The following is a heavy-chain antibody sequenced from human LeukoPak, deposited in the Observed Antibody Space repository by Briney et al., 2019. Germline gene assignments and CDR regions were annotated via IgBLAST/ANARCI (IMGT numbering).Heavy chain of an antibody. CDR3: ARGRQLHLGELFPFAEFFQP. CDR1: GYTFTGQY. V-gene: IGHV1-2*02. J-gene: IGHJ1*01. CDR2: INPNSGGT. Sequence: GASVKVSCKTSGYTFTGQYLHWVRQAPGQGLEWMGWINPNSGGTKSAQKFQGRVTMTRDTSISTAYMELRSLSSDDTAVYYCARGRQLHLGELFPFAEFFQPWGQGILVTVFS. D-gene: IGHD3-16*01.